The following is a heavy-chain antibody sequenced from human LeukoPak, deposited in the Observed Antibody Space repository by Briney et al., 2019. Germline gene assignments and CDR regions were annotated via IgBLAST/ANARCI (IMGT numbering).Heavy chain of an antibody. CDR2: IIPIFGTA. J-gene: IGHJ6*03. V-gene: IGHV1-69*05. Sequence: SVKVSCKASGGTFSSYAISWVRQAPGQGLEWMGGIIPIFGTANYAQKFQGRVTITTDEATSPAYMELSSLRSEDPAVYYCASGQVIRVTPTERYYYYMDVWGKGPTVTVSS. CDR3: ASGQVIRVTPTERYYYYMDV. D-gene: IGHD2-21*02. CDR1: GGTFSSYA.